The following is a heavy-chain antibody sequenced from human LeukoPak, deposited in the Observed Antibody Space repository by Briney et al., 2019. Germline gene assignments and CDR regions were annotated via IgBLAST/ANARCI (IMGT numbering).Heavy chain of an antibody. V-gene: IGHV3-7*01. Sequence: QSGGSLRLSCAASGLTFSSRWMSWVRQAPGKGLEWVGNIQPDGSEQYPVDSVKGRFTISRDNARNSLFLQMNSLRVEDTAVYYCASQSYARFDPWGQGTLVTVSS. D-gene: IGHD3-16*01. CDR2: IQPDGSEQ. CDR3: ASQSYARFDP. CDR1: GLTFSSRW. J-gene: IGHJ5*02.